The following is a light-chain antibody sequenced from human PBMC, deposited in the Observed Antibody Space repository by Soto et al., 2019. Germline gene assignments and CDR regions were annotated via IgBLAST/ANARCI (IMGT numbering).Light chain of an antibody. CDR2: DAS. CDR3: QQFIDGWT. Sequence: IPMTQSPSTLSASIGDRVTITCRASQGINNRLAWYQQMPGKAPNLLIYDASSLESGVPSRFRGSGSETEFTLTISGLQPDDFATYYCQQFIDGWTFGQGTKVEIK. J-gene: IGKJ1*01. V-gene: IGKV1-5*01. CDR1: QGINNR.